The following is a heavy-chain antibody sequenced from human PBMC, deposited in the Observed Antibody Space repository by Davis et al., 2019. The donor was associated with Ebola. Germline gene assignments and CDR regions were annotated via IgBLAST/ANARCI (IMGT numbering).Heavy chain of an antibody. Sequence: GESLKISRAASGFTFNNYAMNWVRQAPGKGLEWVSGISGSGDSTYYADSVKGRFTISRDNSKSTLSLQMNSLRAEDTAVYYCARVGSSTSLDYWGQGTLVTVSS. CDR2: ISGSGDST. CDR3: ARVGSSTSLDY. J-gene: IGHJ4*02. V-gene: IGHV3-23*01. D-gene: IGHD2-2*01. CDR1: GFTFNNYA.